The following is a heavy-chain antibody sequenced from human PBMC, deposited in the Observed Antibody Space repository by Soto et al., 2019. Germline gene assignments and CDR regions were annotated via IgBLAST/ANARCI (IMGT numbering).Heavy chain of an antibody. J-gene: IGHJ4*02. CDR3: ARDNPYGGWDYFDY. V-gene: IGHV4-31*03. D-gene: IGHD6-19*01. CDR1: GGSISSGGYY. Sequence: PSETLSLTCTVSGGSISSGGYYWSWIRQHPGKGLEWIGYIYYSGSTYYNPSLKSRVTISVDTSKNQFSLKLSSVTAADTAVYYCARDNPYGGWDYFDYWGQGTLVTVSS. CDR2: IYYSGST.